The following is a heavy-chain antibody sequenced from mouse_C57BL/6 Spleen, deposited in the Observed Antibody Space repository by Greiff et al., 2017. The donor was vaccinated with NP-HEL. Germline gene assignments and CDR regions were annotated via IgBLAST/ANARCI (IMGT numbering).Heavy chain of an antibody. CDR2: IYPGSGST. Sequence: QVQLQQPGAELVKPGASVKMSCKASGYTFTSYWITWVKQRPGQGLEWIGDIYPGSGSTNYNEKFKSKATLTVDTSSSTAYMQLSSLTSEDSAVYYCARRGYDHRKEFDYWGQGTTLTVSS. J-gene: IGHJ2*01. D-gene: IGHD2-3*01. CDR1: GYTFTSYW. CDR3: ARRGYDHRKEFDY. V-gene: IGHV1-55*01.